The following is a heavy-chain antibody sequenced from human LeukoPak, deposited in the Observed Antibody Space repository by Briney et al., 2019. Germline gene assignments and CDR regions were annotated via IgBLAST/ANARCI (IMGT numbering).Heavy chain of an antibody. Sequence: GGSLRLSCAASGFIFTGYFMSWVRQAPGKGLEWVASIKHDGSEKYYVDSVRGRFAISRDNTKNLLYLQMSSLRAEDTAVYYCAKTTTTGWKWGQGTLVTVSS. CDR1: GFIFTGYF. J-gene: IGHJ4*02. V-gene: IGHV3-7*01. CDR2: IKHDGSEK. CDR3: AKTTTTGWK. D-gene: IGHD6-19*01.